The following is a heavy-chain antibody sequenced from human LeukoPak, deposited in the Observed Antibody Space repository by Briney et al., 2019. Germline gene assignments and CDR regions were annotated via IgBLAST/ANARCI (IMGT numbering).Heavy chain of an antibody. CDR2: IYTSGST. CDR3: ARESTMVRGVIITPDYYYYYMDV. Sequence: SETLSLTCTVSGGSISSYYWSWIRQPAGKGLEWIGRIYTSGSTNYNPSLKSRVTMSVDTSKNQFSLKLSSVTAADTAVYYCARESTMVRGVIITPDYYYYYMDVWGKGTTVTISS. J-gene: IGHJ6*03. D-gene: IGHD3-10*01. V-gene: IGHV4-4*07. CDR1: GGSISSYY.